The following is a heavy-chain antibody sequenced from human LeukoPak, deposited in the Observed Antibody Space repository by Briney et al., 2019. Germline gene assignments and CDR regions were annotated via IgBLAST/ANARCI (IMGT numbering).Heavy chain of an antibody. V-gene: IGHV3-30-3*01. CDR3: AREKIAAAAIYDY. CDR2: ISYDGSNK. CDR1: GFTFSSYA. Sequence: GRSLRLSCAASGFTFSSYAMHWVRQAPGKGLEWVAVISYDGSNKYYADSVKGRFTISRDNSKNTVYLQMNNLRAEDTAVYFCAREKIAAAAIYDYWGQGTLVTVSS. J-gene: IGHJ4*02. D-gene: IGHD6-13*01.